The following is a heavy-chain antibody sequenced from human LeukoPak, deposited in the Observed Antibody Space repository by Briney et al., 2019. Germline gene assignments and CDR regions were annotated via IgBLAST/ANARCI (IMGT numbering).Heavy chain of an antibody. CDR1: GFTFSSSA. J-gene: IGHJ4*02. V-gene: IGHV3-15*01. D-gene: IGHD1-26*01. Sequence: PGGSLRLSCAASGFTFSSSAMTWVRQAPGKGLEWVGRIKSKTAGGTTDYAAPVKGRFTISRDDSKNTLYLQMNSLKTEDTAVYYCTTGESMVGTTIHVRWADWGQGTLVTVSS. CDR2: IKSKTAGGTT. CDR3: TTGESMVGTTIHVRWAD.